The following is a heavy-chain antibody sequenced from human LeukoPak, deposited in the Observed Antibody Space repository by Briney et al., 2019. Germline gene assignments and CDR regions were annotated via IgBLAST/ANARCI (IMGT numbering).Heavy chain of an antibody. Sequence: GGSLRLSCAASGFTFSSYGMHWVRQAPGKGLEWVAVISYDGSNKYYADSVKGRFTISRDNSKNTLYLQMNSLRAEDTAVYYCARVVLEWLFSYFDYWGQGTLVTVSS. CDR2: ISYDGSNK. V-gene: IGHV3-30*03. D-gene: IGHD3-3*01. CDR3: ARVVLEWLFSYFDY. CDR1: GFTFSSYG. J-gene: IGHJ4*02.